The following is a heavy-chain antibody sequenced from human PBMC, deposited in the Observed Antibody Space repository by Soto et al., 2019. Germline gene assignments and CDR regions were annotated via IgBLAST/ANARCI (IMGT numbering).Heavy chain of an antibody. CDR2: IDPSDSYT. D-gene: IGHD5-18*01. V-gene: IGHV5-10-1*01. CDR3: ARQLAGYSYGYYYYYGMDV. CDR1: GYSFTSYW. J-gene: IGHJ6*02. Sequence: GESLKISCKGSGYSFTSYWISWVRQMPGKGLEWMARIDPSDSYTNYSPSFQGHVTISADKSISTAYLQWSSLKASDTAMYYCARQLAGYSYGYYYYYGMDVWGQGTTVTVSS.